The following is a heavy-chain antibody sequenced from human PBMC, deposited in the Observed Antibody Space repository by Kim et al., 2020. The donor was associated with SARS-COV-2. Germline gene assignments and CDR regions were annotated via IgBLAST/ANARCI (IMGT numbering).Heavy chain of an antibody. CDR3: AASDESSDQDGRYFDY. J-gene: IGHJ4*02. Sequence: KFQGRVTITEDTSTDTAYLELSSLTSEDTAVYYCAASDESSDQDGRYFDYWGRGTLVTVSS. V-gene: IGHV1-24*01. D-gene: IGHD2-21*02.